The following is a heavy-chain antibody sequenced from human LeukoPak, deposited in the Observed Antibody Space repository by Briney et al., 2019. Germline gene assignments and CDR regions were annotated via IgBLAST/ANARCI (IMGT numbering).Heavy chain of an antibody. CDR1: GFTFSSYS. CDR3: ARVSYDSSGYQFDY. Sequence: PGGSLRLSCAASGFTFSSYSMNWVRKAPGKGLEWVSFISSSSSYIYYADSVKGRFTISRDNSKNSLYLQMNSLRAEDTAVYYCARVSYDSSGYQFDYWGQGTLVTVSS. D-gene: IGHD3-22*01. J-gene: IGHJ4*02. CDR2: ISSSSSYI. V-gene: IGHV3-21*01.